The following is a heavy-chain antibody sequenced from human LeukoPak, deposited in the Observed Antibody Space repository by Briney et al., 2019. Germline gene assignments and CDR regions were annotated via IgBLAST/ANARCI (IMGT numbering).Heavy chain of an antibody. CDR1: GFTFSSHS. J-gene: IGHJ4*02. Sequence: PGGSLRLSCAAAGFTFSSHSVNWVRQAPGKGLEWVSSISSGSGYIYYSDSVKGRFTISRDNAKNSLYLQMSSLRAEDTAVYYCARLACSTSCYEIDYWGQGTLVTVSS. V-gene: IGHV3-21*01. D-gene: IGHD2-2*01. CDR3: ARLACSTSCYEIDY. CDR2: ISSGSGYI.